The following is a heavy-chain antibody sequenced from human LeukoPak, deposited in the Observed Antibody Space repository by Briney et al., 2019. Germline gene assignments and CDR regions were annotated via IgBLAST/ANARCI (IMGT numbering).Heavy chain of an antibody. J-gene: IGHJ4*02. CDR2: ISGGGGTI. V-gene: IGHV3-48*01. CDR1: GFTFSAYS. D-gene: IGHD3-22*01. CDR3: ARNQEIDYYVSSGFYWGVEY. Sequence: GGSLRLSCAASGFTFSAYSMNWVRQAPGKGLEWVSFISGGGGTIYYADSVKGRFTISRDNAKNSLHLQMDSLRVEDTAVYYCARNQEIDYYVSSGFYWGVEYWGQGTLVTVSS.